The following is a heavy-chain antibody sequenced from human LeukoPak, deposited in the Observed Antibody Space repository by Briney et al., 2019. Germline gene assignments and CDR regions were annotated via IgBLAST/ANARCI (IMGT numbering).Heavy chain of an antibody. CDR1: GFTFSGYW. CDR3: ARNSGYDFGALDY. D-gene: IGHD5-12*01. CDR2: ISSSSSYI. V-gene: IGHV3-21*01. Sequence: GGSLRLSCTASGFTFSGYWMNWVRQAPGKGLEWVSSISSSSSYIYYADSVKGRFTISRDNAKNSLYLQMNSLRAEDTAVYYCARNSGYDFGALDYWGQGTLVTVSS. J-gene: IGHJ4*02.